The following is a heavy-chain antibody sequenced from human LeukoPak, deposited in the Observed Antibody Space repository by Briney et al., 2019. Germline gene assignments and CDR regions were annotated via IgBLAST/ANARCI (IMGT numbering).Heavy chain of an antibody. Sequence: GGSLRLSCAASGFTFSDYYMSWIRQAPGKGLEWVSYISSSGSTTYYADSVKGRFTISRDNAKNSLYLQMNSLRAEDTAVYYCATSIAARNWFDPWGQGTLVTVSS. V-gene: IGHV3-11*04. CDR3: ATSIAARNWFDP. CDR2: ISSSGSTT. CDR1: GFTFSDYY. J-gene: IGHJ5*02. D-gene: IGHD6-6*01.